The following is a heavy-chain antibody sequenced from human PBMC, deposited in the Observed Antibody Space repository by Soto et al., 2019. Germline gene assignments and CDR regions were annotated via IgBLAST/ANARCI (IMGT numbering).Heavy chain of an antibody. CDR1: GFRFRTYG. Sequence: GGSLRISCSASGFRFRTYGMHWVRQAPGKGLEWVAVISYDGSNKHYADSVRGRFTISRDNSKNTLYLQMNSLRAEDTAVYYCAKDLANDRKTHHWLYAFDIWGQGTMVTVSS. CDR3: AKDLANDRKTHHWLYAFDI. V-gene: IGHV3-30*18. D-gene: IGHD3-22*01. CDR2: ISYDGSNK. J-gene: IGHJ3*02.